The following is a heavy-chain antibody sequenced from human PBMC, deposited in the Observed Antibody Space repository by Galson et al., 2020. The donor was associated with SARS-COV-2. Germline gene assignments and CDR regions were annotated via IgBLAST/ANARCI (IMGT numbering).Heavy chain of an antibody. J-gene: IGHJ5*01. CDR3: AKGDDCSGTGCYSPFDS. D-gene: IGHD2-2*02. Sequence: ASVKVSCKASGYTFTSYAIYWVRQAPGQRLEWMGRIKGGNGHTWYSENFQGGVTFTRDTSTSTAYMELTSLTSEDTAVYYCAKGDDCSGTGCYSPFDSWGQGTLVTVSS. CDR2: IKGGNGHT. V-gene: IGHV1-3*01. CDR1: GYTFTSYA.